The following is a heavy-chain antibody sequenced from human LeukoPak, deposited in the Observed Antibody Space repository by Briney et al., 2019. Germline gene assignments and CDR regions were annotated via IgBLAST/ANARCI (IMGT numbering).Heavy chain of an antibody. CDR1: GFTVSDYY. D-gene: IGHD4/OR15-4a*01. J-gene: IGHJ4*02. CDR2: LSSSGSHT. CDR3: ARDGYGALRFDC. Sequence: TGGSLRLSCAASGFTVSDYYMSWIRQAPGKGLEWISYLSSSGSHTNFADSVEGRFTISRDNAKNSLYLQMNSLRVEDTAVYYRARDGYGALRFDCWGQGTLVTVSS. V-gene: IGHV3-11*06.